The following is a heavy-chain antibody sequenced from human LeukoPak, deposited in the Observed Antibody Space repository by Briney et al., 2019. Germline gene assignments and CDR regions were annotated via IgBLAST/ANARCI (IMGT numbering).Heavy chain of an antibody. CDR3: ARDQTYCSSSVCYEDY. Sequence: PGGSLRLSCVASGFTFDAFGMHWVRQAPDKGLEWVAVILYDGSNQYYADSVKGRFTVSRDNSKNTLYLQMNSLRAEDTAVYYCARDQTYCSSSVCYEDYWGQGTLVTVSS. CDR2: ILYDGSNQ. J-gene: IGHJ4*02. CDR1: GFTFDAFG. D-gene: IGHD2-2*01. V-gene: IGHV3-33*01.